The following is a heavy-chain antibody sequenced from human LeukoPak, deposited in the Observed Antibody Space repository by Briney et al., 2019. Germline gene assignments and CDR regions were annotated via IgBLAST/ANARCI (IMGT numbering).Heavy chain of an antibody. CDR2: ISSSGSTI. CDR1: GFTVSSNY. J-gene: IGHJ4*02. CDR3: AREHGDYGVLDY. Sequence: GGSLRLSCAASGFTVSSNYMNWVRQAPGKGLEWVSYISSSGSTIYYADSVKGRFTISRDNAKNSLYLQMNSLRAEDTAVYYCAREHGDYGVLDYWGQGTLVTVSS. V-gene: IGHV3-48*03. D-gene: IGHD4-17*01.